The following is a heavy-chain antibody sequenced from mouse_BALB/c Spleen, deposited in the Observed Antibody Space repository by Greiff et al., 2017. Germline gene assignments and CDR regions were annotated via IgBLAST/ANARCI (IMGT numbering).Heavy chain of an antibody. V-gene: IGHV2-2*02. CDR3: ARKFDAMDY. J-gene: IGHJ4*01. Sequence: VKLVESGPGLVQPSQSLSITCTVSGFSLTSYGVHWVRQSPGQGLEWLGVIWSGGSTDYNAAFISRLSISKDNSKSQVFFKMNSLQANDTAIYYCARKFDAMDYWGQGTSVTVSS. CDR2: IWSGGST. CDR1: GFSLTSYG.